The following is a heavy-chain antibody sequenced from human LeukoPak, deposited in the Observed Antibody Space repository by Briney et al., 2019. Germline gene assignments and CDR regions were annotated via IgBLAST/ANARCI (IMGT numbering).Heavy chain of an antibody. Sequence: GGSLGLSCAASGFTFSSYSMNWVRQAPGKGLEWVSSISSSSSYIYYADSVKGRFTISRDNAKNSLYMQMNSLRAEDTAVYYCARGPDPLYVWGSYLIEYYFDYWGQGTLVTVSS. D-gene: IGHD3-16*02. V-gene: IGHV3-21*01. CDR3: ARGPDPLYVWGSYLIEYYFDY. CDR1: GFTFSSYS. CDR2: ISSSSSYI. J-gene: IGHJ4*02.